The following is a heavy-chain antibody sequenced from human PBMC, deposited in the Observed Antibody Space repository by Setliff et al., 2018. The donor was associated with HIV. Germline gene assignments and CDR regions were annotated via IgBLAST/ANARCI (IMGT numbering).Heavy chain of an antibody. CDR1: GFTFSSYW. Sequence: GGSLRLSCAASGFTFSSYWMHWVRLAPGKGLVWVANIKQDGSERYYVDSVKGRFTISRDNSKNTVYLQMNSLRAEDTAVYFCARSPYNWNYDTHFDYWGQGTLVTVSS. CDR2: IKQDGSER. D-gene: IGHD1-7*01. J-gene: IGHJ4*02. CDR3: ARSPYNWNYDTHFDY. V-gene: IGHV3-7*03.